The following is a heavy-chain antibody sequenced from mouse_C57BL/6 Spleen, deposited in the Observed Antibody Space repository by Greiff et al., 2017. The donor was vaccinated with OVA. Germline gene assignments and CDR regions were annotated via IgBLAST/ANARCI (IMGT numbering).Heavy chain of an antibody. V-gene: IGHV3-6*01. J-gene: IGHJ1*03. Sequence: DVQLVESGPGLVKPSQSLSLTCSVTGYSITSGYYWNWIRQFPGNKLEWMGYISYDGSNNYNPSLKNRISITRDTSKNQFFLKLNAVTTEETATYYCAREEITTVVADWYFDVWGTGTTVTVSS. D-gene: IGHD1-1*01. CDR1: GYSITSGYY. CDR2: ISYDGSN. CDR3: AREEITTVVADWYFDV.